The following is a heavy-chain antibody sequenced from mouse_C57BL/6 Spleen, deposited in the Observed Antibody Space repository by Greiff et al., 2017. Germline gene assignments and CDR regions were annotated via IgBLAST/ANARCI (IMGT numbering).Heavy chain of an antibody. CDR3: ARNDYDGIGY. CDR2: IHPNSGST. J-gene: IGHJ4*01. V-gene: IGHV1-64*01. Sequence: VQLQQPGAALVKPGASVKLSCKASGYTFTSYWMHWVKQRPGQGLEWIGMIHPNSGSTNYNEKFKSKATLTVDKSSSTAYMQLSSLTSEDSAVYYCARNDYDGIGYWGQGTSVTVSS. D-gene: IGHD2-4*01. CDR1: GYTFTSYW.